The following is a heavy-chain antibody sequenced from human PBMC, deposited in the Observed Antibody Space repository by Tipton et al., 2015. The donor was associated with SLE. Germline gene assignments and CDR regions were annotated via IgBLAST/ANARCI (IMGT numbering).Heavy chain of an antibody. D-gene: IGHD3-3*01. Sequence: TLSLTCTVPGDSVKSRYWIWVRQPAGRGLEWLAYRFHDGNINYNPSLKTRLTMSVDTSRDQFSLTLNSVTAADTGIYYCARSEYYDFWNDYFRFDPWGQGTLVTVYS. CDR3: ARSEYYDFWNDYFRFDP. CDR1: GDSVKSRY. CDR2: RFHDGNI. V-gene: IGHV4-59*02. J-gene: IGHJ5*02.